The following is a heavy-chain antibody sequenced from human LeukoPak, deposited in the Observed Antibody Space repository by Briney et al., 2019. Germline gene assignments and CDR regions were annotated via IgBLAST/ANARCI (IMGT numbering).Heavy chain of an antibody. CDR3: ARGIVVVPAAPYFDY. Sequence: PGGSLRLSCAASGFTFSSYGMHWVRQAPGKGLEWVAVIWYDGSNKYYADSVKGRFTISRDNSKNTLYLQMNSLRAEDTAVYYCARGIVVVPAAPYFDYWGQGTLVTVSS. J-gene: IGHJ4*02. CDR2: IWYDGSNK. CDR1: GFTFSSYG. V-gene: IGHV3-33*01. D-gene: IGHD2-2*01.